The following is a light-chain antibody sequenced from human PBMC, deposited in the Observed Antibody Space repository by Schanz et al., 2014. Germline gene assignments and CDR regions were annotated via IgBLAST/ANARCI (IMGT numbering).Light chain of an antibody. CDR1: QSISSD. CDR3: QHYGKSMYT. J-gene: IGKJ2*01. CDR2: GAS. Sequence: EIVLTQSPATLSLFPGERATLSCRASQSISSDLAWYQQKPGQAPRLLIYGASNRATGIPDRFSGSGSGTDFTLTISRLEPEDFGVYYCQHYGKSMYTFGQGTKLEIK. V-gene: IGKV3-20*01.